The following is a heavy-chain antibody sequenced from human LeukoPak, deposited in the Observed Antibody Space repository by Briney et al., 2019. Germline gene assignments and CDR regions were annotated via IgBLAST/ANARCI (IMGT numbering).Heavy chain of an antibody. V-gene: IGHV3-23*01. D-gene: IGHD4-23*01. CDR2: ISGSGGST. CDR1: GFTFSSYA. Sequence: GGSLRLSCAASGFTFSSYAISWVCQAPGKGLEWVSAISGSGGSTYYADSVKGRFTVSRDNSKNTLYLQMNSLRAEDTAVYYCAVSFNYDYGGTRQNPFDYWGQGTLVTVSS. J-gene: IGHJ4*02. CDR3: AVSFNYDYGGTRQNPFDY.